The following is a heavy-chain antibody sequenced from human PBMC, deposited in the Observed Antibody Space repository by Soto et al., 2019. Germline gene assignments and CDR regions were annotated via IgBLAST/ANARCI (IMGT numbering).Heavy chain of an antibody. V-gene: IGHV5-51*01. CDR3: ARRLNLEVARHWWYDY. J-gene: IGHJ4*02. CDR1: GYTFSRYW. D-gene: IGHD2-8*02. Sequence: PGESLKISCKASGYTFSRYWIAWVRQMPGKGLEWLGIIYPGDSDTRYSPSFRGQVTMSADKSTSTAYLQWSSLTASDSAIYFSARRLNLEVARHWWYDYWGQGTLVTVSS. CDR2: IYPGDSDT.